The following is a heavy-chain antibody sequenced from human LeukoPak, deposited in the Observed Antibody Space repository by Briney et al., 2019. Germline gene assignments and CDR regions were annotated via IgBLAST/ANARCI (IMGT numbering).Heavy chain of an antibody. CDR2: MNPNSGNT. V-gene: IGHV1-8*01. D-gene: IGHD2-15*01. Sequence: ASVKVSCKASGYTFTSYDINWVRQATGQGLEWMGWMNPNSGNTGYAQKFQGRVTMTRNTSISTAYMELSSLRSEDTAVYYCARGVCSGGSCYRTGIIFDYWGQGTLVTVSS. CDR1: GYTFTSYD. J-gene: IGHJ4*02. CDR3: ARGVCSGGSCYRTGIIFDY.